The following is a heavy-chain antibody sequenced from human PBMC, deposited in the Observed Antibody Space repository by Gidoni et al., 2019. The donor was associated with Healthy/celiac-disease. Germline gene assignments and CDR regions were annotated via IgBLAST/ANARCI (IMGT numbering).Heavy chain of an antibody. CDR3: ARDRAVGCSGGSCYPGAFDI. D-gene: IGHD2-15*01. J-gene: IGHJ3*02. CDR2: IWYDGSNK. CDR1: GFTFSSYG. V-gene: IGHV3-33*01. Sequence: QVQLVESGGGVVQPGRSLRLSCAASGFTFSSYGMHWVRQAPGKGLEWVALIWYDGSNKYYADSVKGRFTISRDNSKNTLYLQMNSLRAEDTAVYYCARDRAVGCSGGSCYPGAFDIWGQGTMVTVSS.